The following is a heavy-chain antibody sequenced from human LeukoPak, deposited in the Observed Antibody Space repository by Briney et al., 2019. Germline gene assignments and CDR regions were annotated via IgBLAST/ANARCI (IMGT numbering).Heavy chain of an antibody. Sequence: GASVKVSFKASGYTFTGYYMHWVRQAPGQGLEWMGWINPNSGGTNYAQDFHGRVTMTRDTSISTAYMELSRLRSGDTAVYYCARAGDSGNLAWGQGTLVTVSS. D-gene: IGHD1-26*01. CDR2: INPNSGGT. J-gene: IGHJ5*02. V-gene: IGHV1-2*02. CDR3: ARAGDSGNLA. CDR1: GYTFTGYY.